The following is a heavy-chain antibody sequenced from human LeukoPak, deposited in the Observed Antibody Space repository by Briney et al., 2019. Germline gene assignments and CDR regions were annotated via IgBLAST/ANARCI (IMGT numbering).Heavy chain of an antibody. V-gene: IGHV3-21*01. J-gene: IGHJ4*02. CDR1: GFTFSSYS. CDR2: ISSSSSYI. CDR3: ASYGSTAMVIDY. Sequence: GGSLRLSCAASGFTFSSYSMNWVRQAPGKGLEWVSSISSSSSYIYYADSVKGRFTISRDNAKNSLYLQMNSLRAEDTAVYYCASYGSTAMVIDYWGQGTLVTVSP. D-gene: IGHD5-18*01.